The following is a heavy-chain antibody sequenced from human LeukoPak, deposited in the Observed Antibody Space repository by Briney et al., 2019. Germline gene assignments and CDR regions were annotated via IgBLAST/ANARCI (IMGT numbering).Heavy chain of an antibody. D-gene: IGHD3-10*01. Sequence: SETLSLTCAVYGGSFSDYYWSWIRQPPGKGLEWIGEINHSGSTNYNPSLKSRVTISVDTSKNQFSLKLSSVTAADTAVYYCVKIYGSGSYFHFFDYWGQGTLVTVSS. CDR1: GGSFSDYY. CDR3: VKIYGSGSYFHFFDY. V-gene: IGHV4-34*01. J-gene: IGHJ4*02. CDR2: INHSGST.